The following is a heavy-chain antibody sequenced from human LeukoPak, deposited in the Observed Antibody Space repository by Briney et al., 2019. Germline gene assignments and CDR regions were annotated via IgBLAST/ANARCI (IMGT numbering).Heavy chain of an antibody. CDR3: ARIPIGDSSGYYFDY. D-gene: IGHD3-22*01. CDR1: GGSISSSSYY. J-gene: IGHJ4*02. V-gene: IGHV4-39*07. Sequence: SETLSLTCTVSGGSISSSSYYWGWIRQPPGKGLEWIGSIYYSGSTYYNPSLKSRVTISVDTSKNQFSLKLSSVTAADTAVYYCARIPIGDSSGYYFDYWGQGTLVTVSS. CDR2: IYYSGST.